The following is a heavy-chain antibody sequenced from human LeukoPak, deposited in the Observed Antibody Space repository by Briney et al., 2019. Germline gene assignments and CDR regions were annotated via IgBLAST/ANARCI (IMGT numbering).Heavy chain of an antibody. Sequence: PGGSLRLSCAASGFTFSSYWMHWVRQAPGKGLVWVSRINSDGSSTSYADSVKGRFTISRDNSKNTLYLQMNSLRAEDTAVYYCTRAAGSSWHVYYFDYWGQGTLVTVSS. D-gene: IGHD6-13*01. J-gene: IGHJ4*02. CDR1: GFTFSSYW. V-gene: IGHV3-74*01. CDR3: TRAAGSSWHVYYFDY. CDR2: INSDGSST.